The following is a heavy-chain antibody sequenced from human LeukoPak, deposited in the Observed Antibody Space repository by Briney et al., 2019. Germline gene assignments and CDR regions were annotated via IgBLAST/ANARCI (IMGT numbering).Heavy chain of an antibody. Sequence: GGSLRLSCAASGVTFNNYAMHWVCQGPAKGRERVAVRVYYGKYEFYADSVTGRSTISSDNSKKALYLQMDRLTAEHTAVYYCARDPTSGLVDRVMDRAFDFWGQGPVVCVSS. J-gene: IGHJ3*01. D-gene: IGHD1-26*01. CDR3: ARDPTSGLVDRVMDRAFDF. CDR1: GVTFNNYA. V-gene: IGHV3-30*03. CDR2: RVYYGKYE.